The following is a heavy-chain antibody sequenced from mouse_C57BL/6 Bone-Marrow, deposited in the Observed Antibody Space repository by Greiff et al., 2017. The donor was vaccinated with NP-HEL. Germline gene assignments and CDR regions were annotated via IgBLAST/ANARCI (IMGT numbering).Heavy chain of an antibody. V-gene: IGHV1-55*01. CDR1: GYTFTSYW. CDR2: IYPGSGST. J-gene: IGHJ3*01. CDR3: ARDYSNYEGGAY. D-gene: IGHD2-5*01. Sequence: QVQLKESGAELVKPGASVKMSCKASGYTFTSYWITWVKQRPGQGLEWIGDIYPGSGSTNYNEKFKSKATLTVDTSSSTAYMQLSSLTSEDSAVYYCARDYSNYEGGAYWGQGTLVTVSA.